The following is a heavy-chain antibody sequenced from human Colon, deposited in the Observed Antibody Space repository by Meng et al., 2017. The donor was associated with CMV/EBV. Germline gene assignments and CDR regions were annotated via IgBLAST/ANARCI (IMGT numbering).Heavy chain of an antibody. CDR1: GFTFSSYW. V-gene: IGHV3-7*01. CDR3: SSCGGDCFYNNYYGMDF. D-gene: IGHD2-21*01. Sequence: GGSLRLSCAASGFTFSSYWMTWVRQAPGKGLEWVANIKQDGSEKYYVDSVKGRFTISRDNAKNSLYLQMNSLRAEDTAVYYCSSCGGDCFYNNYYGMDFWGQGTTVTVSS. CDR2: IKQDGSEK. J-gene: IGHJ6*02.